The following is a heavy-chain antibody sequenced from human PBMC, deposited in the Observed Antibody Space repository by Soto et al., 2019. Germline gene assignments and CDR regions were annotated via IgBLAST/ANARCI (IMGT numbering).Heavy chain of an antibody. D-gene: IGHD5-12*01. CDR1: GYTFTSYY. V-gene: IGHV1-46*01. CDR3: AREMATKIKYYYSSYGLAV. J-gene: IGHJ6*04. Sequence: GASVKVSCKASGYTFTSYYMHWVRQAPGQGLEWMGIINPSGGSTSYAQKFQGRVTMTRDTYTSTVYMELSSLRSEDRAVYYCAREMATKIKYYYSSYGLAVGGKGTTVPVSP. CDR2: INPSGGST.